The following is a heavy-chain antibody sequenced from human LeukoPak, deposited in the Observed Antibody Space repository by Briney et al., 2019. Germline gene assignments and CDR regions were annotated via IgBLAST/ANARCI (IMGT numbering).Heavy chain of an antibody. D-gene: IGHD1-26*01. J-gene: IGHJ3*02. CDR2: IYYSGST. V-gene: IGHV4-39*01. CDR1: GGSISSSSYY. CDR3: ATASPGYSGSSYAFDI. Sequence: PSETLSLTCTVSGGSISSSSYYWGSIRQPPGKWLEWIGSIYYSGSTYYNPSLKSRVTISVDTSKNQFSLKLSSVTAADTAVYYCATASPGYSGSSYAFDIWGQGTMVTVSS.